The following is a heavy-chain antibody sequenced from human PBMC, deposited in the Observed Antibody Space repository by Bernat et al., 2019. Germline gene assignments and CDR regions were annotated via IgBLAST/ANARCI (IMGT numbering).Heavy chain of an antibody. CDR1: GFTFSSYG. Sequence: QVQLVESGGGVVQPGRSLRLSCAASGFTFSSYGMHWVRQAPGKGLEWVAVISYDGSNKHYVDSVKGRFNISRDNSKNTLYLQMNSLRREDTAVYYCAKDTHAGYSSSWYYYYYGMDVWGQGTTVIVSS. CDR3: AKDTHAGYSSSWYYYYYGMDV. D-gene: IGHD6-13*01. V-gene: IGHV3-30*18. J-gene: IGHJ6*02. CDR2: ISYDGSNK.